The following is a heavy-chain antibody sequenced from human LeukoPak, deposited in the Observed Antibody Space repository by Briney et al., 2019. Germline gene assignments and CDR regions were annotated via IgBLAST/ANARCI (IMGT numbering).Heavy chain of an antibody. J-gene: IGHJ4*02. V-gene: IGHV1-2*02. CDR3: ATDVNFDY. CDR2: INPNSGAT. Sequence: ASVKVSFTASRNTFSGYYMHWVRRAPGQGLEWMGWINPNSGATNYAQKFQGRVTMTRDTSITTAYMELSSLRSDDTAIFYCATDVNFDYRGQGALVSVSS. CDR1: RNTFSGYY.